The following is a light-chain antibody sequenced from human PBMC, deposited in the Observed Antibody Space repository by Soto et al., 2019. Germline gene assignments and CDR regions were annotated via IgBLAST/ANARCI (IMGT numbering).Light chain of an antibody. J-gene: IGKJ2*01. V-gene: IGKV1-39*01. CDR3: QRVYDFPYP. Sequence: DIQMTQSPSSLSASVGDRVTITCRTSQTINNYLNWYRQKPGKVPEVLIYGACSLQRGVSSRFAGSASRTYFTLTISSLQPEYCETYYRQRVYDFPYPVGQGTKVEV. CDR1: QTINNY. CDR2: GAC.